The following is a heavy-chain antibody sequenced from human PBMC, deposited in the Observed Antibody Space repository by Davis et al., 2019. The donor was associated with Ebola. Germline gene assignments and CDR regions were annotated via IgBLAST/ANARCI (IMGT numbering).Heavy chain of an antibody. CDR3: TSRIAAAVRDYYYYYGMDV. D-gene: IGHD6-13*01. CDR1: GFTFSGSA. CDR2: IRSKANSYAT. V-gene: IGHV3-73*01. Sequence: GGSLRLSCAASGFTFSGSAMHWVRQASGKGLEWVGRIRSKANSYATAYAASVKGRFTISRDDSKNTAYLQMNSLKTEDTAVYYCTSRIAAAVRDYYYYYGMDVWGQGTTVTVSS. J-gene: IGHJ6*02.